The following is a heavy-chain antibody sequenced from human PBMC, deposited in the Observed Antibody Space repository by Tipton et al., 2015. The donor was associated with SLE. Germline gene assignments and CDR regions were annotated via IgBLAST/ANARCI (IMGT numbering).Heavy chain of an antibody. J-gene: IGHJ5*02. CDR3: ARGLRGERGLWFDP. CDR1: GGSISSYY. Sequence: TLSLTCTVSGGSISSYYWSWIRQPPGKGLEWIGYIYYSGSTNYNPSLKSRVTISADTSKNQFSLKLSSVTAADTAVYYCARGLRGERGLWFDPWGQGTLVTVSS. V-gene: IGHV4-59*12. D-gene: IGHD3-10*01. CDR2: IYYSGST.